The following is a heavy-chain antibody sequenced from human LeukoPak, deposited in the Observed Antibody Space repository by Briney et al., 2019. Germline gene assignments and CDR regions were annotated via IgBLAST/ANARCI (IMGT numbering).Heavy chain of an antibody. CDR3: ARDLSNKILTTYYDVFYV. V-gene: IGHV3-7*03. CDR2: INQDGTKK. J-gene: IGHJ3*01. Sequence: GGSLRLSCAASGFTFNTYWMTWVRQAPGEGLEWVANINQDGTKKHYVDSVEGRFTISRDNARNSLYLQMNSLRAEDTAVYYCARDLSNKILTTYYDVFYVWGQGSMVTVSS. CDR1: GFTFNTYW. D-gene: IGHD3-9*01.